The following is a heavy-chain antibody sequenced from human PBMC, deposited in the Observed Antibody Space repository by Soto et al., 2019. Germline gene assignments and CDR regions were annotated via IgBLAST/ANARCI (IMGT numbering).Heavy chain of an antibody. V-gene: IGHV4-31*03. CDR2: IYYSRTT. CDR1: GDSISSGGYY. CDR3: ARGYSYGPGDFDY. Sequence: QVQLQESGPGLVKPSQTLSLTCSVSGDSISSGGYYWNWIRQHPGKGLEWIGYIYYSRTTYYNPSLVSRVTISVDTSRNQFSLKLSSVTAADTAVYYCARGYSYGPGDFDYWGQGTLVTVSS. D-gene: IGHD5-18*01. J-gene: IGHJ4*02.